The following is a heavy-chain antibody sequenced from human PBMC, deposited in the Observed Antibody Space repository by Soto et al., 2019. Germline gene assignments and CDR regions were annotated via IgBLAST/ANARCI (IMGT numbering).Heavy chain of an antibody. CDR3: ARDYYYSSGFRIDP. J-gene: IGHJ5*02. Sequence: QLQLQESGSGLVKPSQTLSLTCAVSGGSISSGGYSWSWIRQPPGKGLEWIGYIYHSGSTYYNPSLKSRVTISVDRSKNQFSLKLSSVTAADTAVYYCARDYYYSSGFRIDPWGQGTLVTVSS. CDR1: GGSISSGGYS. CDR2: IYHSGST. D-gene: IGHD3-22*01. V-gene: IGHV4-30-2*01.